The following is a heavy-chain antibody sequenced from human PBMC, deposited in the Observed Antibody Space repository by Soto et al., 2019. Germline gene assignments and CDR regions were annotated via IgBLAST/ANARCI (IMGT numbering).Heavy chain of an antibody. J-gene: IGHJ4*02. CDR3: AKGPHTNVGWPYYFES. D-gene: IGHD6-19*01. V-gene: IGHV3-48*02. CDR1: GFSLANYP. Sequence: GGSLRLSCVASGFSLANYPMNWVRQTPGKGLEWISYSSPRGDTIYYADSVEGRFTISRDNARNSLSLHMSSLRDEDSALYYCAKGPHTNVGWPYYFESWGQGVPVTVSS. CDR2: SSPRGDTI.